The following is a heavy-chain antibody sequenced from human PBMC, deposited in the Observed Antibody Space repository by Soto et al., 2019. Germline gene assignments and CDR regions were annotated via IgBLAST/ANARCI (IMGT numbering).Heavy chain of an antibody. CDR1: GGTFSSYA. CDR2: IIPIFGTA. J-gene: IGHJ6*02. CDR3: ARGGIQLWSLQDYYGMDV. V-gene: IGHV1-69*12. Sequence: QVQLVQSGAEVKKPGSSVKVSCKASGGTFSSYAISWVRQAPGQGLEWMGGIIPIFGTANYAQTFQGRVTITADESTRTAHMEHSSLRSEDTAVYYCARGGIQLWSLQDYYGMDVWGQGTTVTVSS. D-gene: IGHD5-18*01.